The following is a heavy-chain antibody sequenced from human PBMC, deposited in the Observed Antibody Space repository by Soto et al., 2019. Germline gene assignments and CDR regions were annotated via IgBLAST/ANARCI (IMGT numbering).Heavy chain of an antibody. D-gene: IGHD6-6*01. CDR2: IYPGDSDT. CDR1: GYSFTSYW. CDR3: ACLLSARGPYYSNY. Sequence: GESLKISCKGSGYSFTSYWIGWVRQMPGKGLEWMGIIYPGDSDTRYSPSFQGQVTISADNSISTAYPQLSSLKASDTAMYYCACLLSARGPYYSNYWGQGTLVNV. V-gene: IGHV5-51*01. J-gene: IGHJ4*02.